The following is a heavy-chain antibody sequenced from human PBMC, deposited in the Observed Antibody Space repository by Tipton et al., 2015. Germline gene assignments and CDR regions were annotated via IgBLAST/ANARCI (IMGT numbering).Heavy chain of an antibody. V-gene: IGHV4-61*03. J-gene: IGHJ4*02. CDR2: MSHTGST. Sequence: TLSLTCTVSGDSVSRSDCAWGWIRQAPGKGLEWIGYMSHTGSTNLNPSLESRVTKSIDTSQNHFSLTLPSVTAADTAFYYCARDHWGSLDYWGPGILVTVSS. CDR3: ARDHWGSLDY. CDR1: GDSVSRSDCA. D-gene: IGHD7-27*01.